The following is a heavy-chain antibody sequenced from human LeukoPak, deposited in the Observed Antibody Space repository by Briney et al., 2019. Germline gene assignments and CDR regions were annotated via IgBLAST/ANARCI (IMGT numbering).Heavy chain of an antibody. D-gene: IGHD5-12*01. J-gene: IGHJ4*02. V-gene: IGHV4-61*01. Sequence: SETLSLTCTVSGGSISSNSYYWGWIRQPPGKGLEWLGYIYYSGSTNYNPSLKSRVTISVHTSKNQFSLKLSSVTAADTAVYYCARDQANYFDYWGQGTLVTVSS. CDR2: IYYSGST. CDR3: ARDQANYFDY. CDR1: GGSISSNSYY.